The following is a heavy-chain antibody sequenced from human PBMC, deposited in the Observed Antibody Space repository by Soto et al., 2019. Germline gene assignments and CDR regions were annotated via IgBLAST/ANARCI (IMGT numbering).Heavy chain of an antibody. CDR3: ARDPYGGYIFDS. CDR1: GFLFRNYA. CDR2: ISFDGANI. V-gene: IGHV3-30-3*01. J-gene: IGHJ4*02. D-gene: IGHD5-12*01. Sequence: QVQLVESGGGVVQPGTFLRLSCAASGFLFRNYAMHWVRQSPAKGLEWLAVISFDGANIFYAGAAKGRFTISRDNSKQTLYLQLDSLRPEDTGVYFCARDPYGGYIFDSWGQGTQVTLSS.